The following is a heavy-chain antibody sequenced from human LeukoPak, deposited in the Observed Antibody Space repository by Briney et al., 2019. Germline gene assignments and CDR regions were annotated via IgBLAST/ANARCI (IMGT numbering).Heavy chain of an antibody. J-gene: IGHJ4*02. V-gene: IGHV4-39*07. CDR2: IYYSGST. D-gene: IGHD1-20*01. Sequence: SETLPLTCTVSGGSISSSSYYWGWIRQPPGKGLEWIGSIYYSGSTYYNPSLKSRVTISVDTSKNQFSLKLSSVTAADTAVYYCARDRGDRVTGTFDYWGQGTLVTVSS. CDR3: ARDRGDRVTGTFDY. CDR1: GGSISSSSYY.